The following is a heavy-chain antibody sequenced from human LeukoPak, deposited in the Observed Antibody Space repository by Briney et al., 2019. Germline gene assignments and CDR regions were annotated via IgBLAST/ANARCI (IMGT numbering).Heavy chain of an antibody. Sequence: ASVKVSCKASGYTFASNYMHWVRQAPGQGLEWMGIINPSGGGTSYAQKFQGRVTMTRDTSTSTVYMELSSLRSEDTAVYYCARGYSSSWYKVGNYYYYHMDVWGKGTTVTVSS. CDR3: ARGYSSSWYKVGNYYYYHMDV. J-gene: IGHJ6*03. D-gene: IGHD6-13*01. CDR1: GYTFASNY. CDR2: INPSGGGT. V-gene: IGHV1-46*01.